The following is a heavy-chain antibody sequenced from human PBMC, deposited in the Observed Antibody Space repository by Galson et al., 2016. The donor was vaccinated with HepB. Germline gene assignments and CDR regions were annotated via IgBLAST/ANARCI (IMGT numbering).Heavy chain of an antibody. V-gene: IGHV5-51*01. CDR3: ARTTFPVVRYAFDL. J-gene: IGHJ3*01. CDR1: GDTFTKYW. D-gene: IGHD3-16*02. Sequence: QSGAEVKKPGESLKISCQGSGDTFTKYWIAWVRQMPGKGLEWMGVIYPGDSHTRYSPSFQGQVTISVDKSITTAYLQRSGLKASDTAVYFCARTTFPVVRYAFDLWGHGTVVIVSS. CDR2: IYPGDSHT.